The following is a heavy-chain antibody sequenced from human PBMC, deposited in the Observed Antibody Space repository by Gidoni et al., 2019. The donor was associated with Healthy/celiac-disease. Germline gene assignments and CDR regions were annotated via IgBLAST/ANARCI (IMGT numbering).Heavy chain of an antibody. V-gene: IGHV1-2*02. CDR2: INPNSGGT. J-gene: IGHJ4*02. D-gene: IGHD3-22*01. CDR3: ARAVGGWYYDSSNGANLGY. CDR1: GYTFTGYY. Sequence: QVQLVQSGAEVKKPGASVKVSCKASGYTFTGYYMHWVRQAPGQGLEWMGWINPNSGGTNYAQKFQGRVTMTRDTSISTAYMELSRLRSDDTAVYYCARAVGGWYYDSSNGANLGYWGQGTLVTVSS.